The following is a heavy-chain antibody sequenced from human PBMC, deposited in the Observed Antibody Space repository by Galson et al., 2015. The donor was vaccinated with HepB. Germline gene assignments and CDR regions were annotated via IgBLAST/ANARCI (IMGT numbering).Heavy chain of an antibody. Sequence: LSLTCTVSGYSVNSGYFWGWIRQPPGKGLEWIASIYHSGYAYYSPSLKSRVTISVDTSKSQFSLKLSSVTAADTAVYYCARDRGVATANSAYFDLWGRGTLVTVSS. CDR3: ARDRGVATANSAYFDL. J-gene: IGHJ2*01. CDR1: GYSVNSGYF. V-gene: IGHV4-38-2*02. D-gene: IGHD5-12*01. CDR2: IYHSGYA.